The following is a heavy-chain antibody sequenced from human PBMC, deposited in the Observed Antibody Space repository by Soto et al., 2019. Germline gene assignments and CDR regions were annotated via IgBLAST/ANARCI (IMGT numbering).Heavy chain of an antibody. CDR1: GYTLTELS. CDR2: FDPEDGET. Sequence: GASVKVSCKVSGYTLTELSMHWVRQAPGKGLEWMGGFDPEDGETIYAQKFQGRVTMTEDTSTDTAYMELSSLRSEDTAVYYCATPNGRYFDLNYYYDGMDVWGQGTTVTVSS. CDR3: ATPNGRYFDLNYYYDGMDV. J-gene: IGHJ6*02. V-gene: IGHV1-24*01. D-gene: IGHD3-9*01.